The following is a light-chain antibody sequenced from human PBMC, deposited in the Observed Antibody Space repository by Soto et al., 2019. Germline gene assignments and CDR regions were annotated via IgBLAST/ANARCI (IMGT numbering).Light chain of an antibody. J-gene: IGKJ1*01. CDR1: QSVVSTY. Sequence: EILLTQSPGTLSLSPGERATLSCRASQSVVSTYVAWYQQTPGQAPRLLIYGASSRATGIPDRFSGSGSGTDFTLTISSLQPEDFATYYCQQSYSTQWTFGQGTKVDIK. CDR2: GAS. V-gene: IGKV3-20*01. CDR3: QQSYSTQWT.